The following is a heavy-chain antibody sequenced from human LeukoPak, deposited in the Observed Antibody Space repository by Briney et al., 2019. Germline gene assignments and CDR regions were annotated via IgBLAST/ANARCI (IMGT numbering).Heavy chain of an antibody. J-gene: IGHJ4*02. V-gene: IGHV1-8*02. CDR1: GYTFTSYY. CDR2: MNPNSGNT. Sequence: ASVKVSCKASGYTFTSYYMHWVRRAPGQGLEWMGWMNPNSGNTGYAQKFQGRVTMTRNTSISTAYMELSSLRSEDTAVYYCARYSHGDYLGLDYWGQGTLVTVSS. D-gene: IGHD4-17*01. CDR3: ARYSHGDYLGLDY.